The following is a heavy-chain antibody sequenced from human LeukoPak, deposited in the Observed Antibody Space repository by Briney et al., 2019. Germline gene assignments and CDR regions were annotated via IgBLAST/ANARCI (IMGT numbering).Heavy chain of an antibody. CDR2: ISAYNGNT. V-gene: IGHV1-18*01. J-gene: IGHJ5*02. CDR1: GYTFTSYG. D-gene: IGHD2-2*01. Sequence: GASVKVSCKASGYTFTSYGISWVRQAPGQGLEWMGWISAYNGNTNYAQKLQGRVTMTTDTSTSTAYMELRSLRSDDTAVYYCARGGYCSSTSCYWVWFDPWGQGTLVTVSS. CDR3: ARGGYCSSTSCYWVWFDP.